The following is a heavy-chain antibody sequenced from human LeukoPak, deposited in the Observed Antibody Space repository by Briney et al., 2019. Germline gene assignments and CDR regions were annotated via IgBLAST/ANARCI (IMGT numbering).Heavy chain of an antibody. Sequence: PGGSLRLSCACSGFTFSNYEMNWVRQAAGTGLEWVSYISGSGVAIYYADSVKGRFTISRDNAKNSLYLQMNSLRAEDTAVYYCARGGLAARPDYWGQGTLVTVSS. CDR2: ISGSGVAI. D-gene: IGHD6-6*01. CDR1: GFTFSNYE. CDR3: ARGGLAARPDY. V-gene: IGHV3-48*03. J-gene: IGHJ4*02.